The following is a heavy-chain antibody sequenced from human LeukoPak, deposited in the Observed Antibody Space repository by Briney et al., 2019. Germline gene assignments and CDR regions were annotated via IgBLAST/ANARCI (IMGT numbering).Heavy chain of an antibody. Sequence: GGSLRLSCAASGFTFSSFAMRWVRQAPGKGLEWASAISGSGGRTYYADSVKSRFTLSRDNSKNTLSLRKNSLRAEDTAVYDCARDRDDSSGYSPLADYWGQGTLVTVSS. D-gene: IGHD3-22*01. CDR1: GFTFSSFA. CDR3: ARDRDDSSGYSPLADY. CDR2: ISGSGGRT. V-gene: IGHV3-23*01. J-gene: IGHJ4*02.